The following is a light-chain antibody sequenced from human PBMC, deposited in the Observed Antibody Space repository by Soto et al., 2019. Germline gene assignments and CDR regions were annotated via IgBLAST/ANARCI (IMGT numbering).Light chain of an antibody. Sequence: QSALTQPPSASGSPGQSITISCTGTSSDVGGYNYVSWYQQHPGKAPKLMIYEVNKRPSGVPDRFSGSKSDNTASLTVSGLQAEDEADYYCTSYADTRNFGVVFGGGTKPPS. CDR2: EVN. J-gene: IGLJ2*01. CDR1: SSDVGGYNY. V-gene: IGLV2-8*01. CDR3: TSYADTRNFGVV.